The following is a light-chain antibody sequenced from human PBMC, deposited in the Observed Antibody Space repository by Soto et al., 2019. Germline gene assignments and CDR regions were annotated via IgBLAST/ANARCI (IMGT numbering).Light chain of an antibody. CDR1: QTISSN. CDR2: GAS. CDR3: QQYNNWPPFT. V-gene: IGKV3-15*01. Sequence: DIVMTQSPATLSVSPGERATLSCRASQTISSNLAWYQQKRGQTPRLLIYGASTRAAGIPARFSGSGSGTDFTLTITSLQSEDFAVYYCQQYNNWPPFTFGPGTKVDIK. J-gene: IGKJ3*01.